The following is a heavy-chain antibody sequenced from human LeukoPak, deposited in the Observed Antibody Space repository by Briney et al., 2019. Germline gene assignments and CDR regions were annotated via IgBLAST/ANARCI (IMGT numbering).Heavy chain of an antibody. CDR2: ISDSSSTI. D-gene: IGHD3-10*01. V-gene: IGHV3-48*02. J-gene: IGHJ4*02. Sequence: GGSLRLSCAASGFTFSDYSMNWVRQAPGKGLEWVSYISDSSSTIYYADSVKGRFTMSRDNAKNSLYLQMNSLRDEDTAVYYCARVHYYGSGRPFDYWGQGTLVTVSS. CDR3: ARVHYYGSGRPFDY. CDR1: GFTFSDYS.